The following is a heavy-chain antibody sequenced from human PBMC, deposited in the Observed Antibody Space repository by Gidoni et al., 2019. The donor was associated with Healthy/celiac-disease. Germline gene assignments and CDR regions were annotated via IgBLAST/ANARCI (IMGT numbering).Heavy chain of an antibody. D-gene: IGHD3-22*01. CDR1: GYTFTGYY. CDR3: ARGGVHYDSSGYLNWFDP. Sequence: QVQLGQSGAEVKKHGASVKVSCKASGYTFTGYYMHWVRQAPGQGLEWMGWINPNSGGTNYAQKFQGWVTMTRDTSISTAYMELSRLRSDDTAVYYCARGGVHYDSSGYLNWFDPWGQGTLVTVSS. CDR2: INPNSGGT. V-gene: IGHV1-2*04. J-gene: IGHJ5*02.